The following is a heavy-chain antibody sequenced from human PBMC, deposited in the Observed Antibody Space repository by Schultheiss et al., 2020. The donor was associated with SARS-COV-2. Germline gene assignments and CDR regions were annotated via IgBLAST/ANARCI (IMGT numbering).Heavy chain of an antibody. CDR1: GYSFTSYW. J-gene: IGHJ5*02. V-gene: IGHV5-51*01. CDR2: IYPGDSDT. Sequence: GGSLRLSCKGSGYSFTSYWIGWVRQMPGKGLEWMGIIYPGDSDTRYSPSFQGQVTISADKSISTAYLQWSSLKASDTAMYYCARLVSSGSPRGNWFDPWGQGTLVTVSS. D-gene: IGHD1-26*01. CDR3: ARLVSSGSPRGNWFDP.